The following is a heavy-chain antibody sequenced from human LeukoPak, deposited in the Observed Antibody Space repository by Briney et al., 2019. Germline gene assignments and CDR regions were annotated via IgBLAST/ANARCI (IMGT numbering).Heavy chain of an antibody. D-gene: IGHD4-11*01. J-gene: IGHJ1*01. CDR1: GGSISSSGSY. V-gene: IGHV4-39*01. Sequence: KPSETLSLTCTVSGGSISSSGSYWGWIRQSPGKGLEWIGSIYYSGSTYYNPSLKGRVTTSVDPSKNQFSLKLTTVTAADTAVYYCASPGARGPYSFFHHWGQGTLVTVSS. CDR2: IYYSGST. CDR3: ASPGARGPYSFFHH.